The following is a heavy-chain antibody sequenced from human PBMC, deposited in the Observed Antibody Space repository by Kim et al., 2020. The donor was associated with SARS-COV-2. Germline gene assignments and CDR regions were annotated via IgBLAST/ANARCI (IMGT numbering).Heavy chain of an antibody. CDR2: FFYSGST. J-gene: IGHJ4*02. V-gene: IGHV4-39*01. Sequence: SETLSLTCTVSGGSIRRSSYYWGWIRQPPGKGLEWIGSFFYSGSTYYNPSLKSRVTIPVDTSKNQFSLKLSSVTAADTAIYYCARRSGFFDYWGQGTLVTVSS. CDR1: GGSIRRSSYY. CDR3: ARRSGFFDY.